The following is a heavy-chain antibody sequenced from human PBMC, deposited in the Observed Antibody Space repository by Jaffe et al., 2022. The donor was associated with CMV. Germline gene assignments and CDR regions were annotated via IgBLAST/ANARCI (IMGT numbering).Heavy chain of an antibody. CDR1: GFTFSRYW. CDR3: ARGPIHDY. CDR2: IKEDGSEK. Sequence: EVQLVESGGGLVQPGGSLRLSCAASGFTFSRYWMSWVRQAPGKGLEWVANIKEDGSEKYYVDSVKGRFTISRDNALNSLYLQMSSLRAEDTALYYCARGPIHDYWGQGTLVTVSS. V-gene: IGHV3-7*01. J-gene: IGHJ4*02.